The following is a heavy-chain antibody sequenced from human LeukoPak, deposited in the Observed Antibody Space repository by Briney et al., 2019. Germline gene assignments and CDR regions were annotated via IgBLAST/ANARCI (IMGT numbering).Heavy chain of an antibody. CDR1: GFTFSSYG. CDR3: AKDQVGYCSSTSCPEDALDI. V-gene: IGHV3-30*02. J-gene: IGHJ3*02. Sequence: PGGSLRLSCAASGFTFSSYGMHWVRQAPGKGLEWVAFIRYDGSNKYYADSVKGRFTISRDNSENTLYLQMNSLRAEDTAVYYCAKDQVGYCSSTSCPEDALDIWGQGTMVTVSS. D-gene: IGHD2-2*01. CDR2: IRYDGSNK.